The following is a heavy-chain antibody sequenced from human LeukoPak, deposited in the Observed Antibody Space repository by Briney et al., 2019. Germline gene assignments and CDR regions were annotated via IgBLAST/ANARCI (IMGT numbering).Heavy chain of an antibody. CDR2: ISGSGGST. J-gene: IGHJ4*02. CDR1: GFTFSSYA. D-gene: IGHD2-15*01. Sequence: GGSLRLSCAASGFTFSSYAMSWIRQAPGKGLEWVSAISGSGGSTYYADSVKGRFTISRDNSKNTLYLQMNSLRAEDTAVYYCAKDCGSCSGGSCVLDYWGQGTLVTVSS. CDR3: AKDCGSCSGGSCVLDY. V-gene: IGHV3-23*01.